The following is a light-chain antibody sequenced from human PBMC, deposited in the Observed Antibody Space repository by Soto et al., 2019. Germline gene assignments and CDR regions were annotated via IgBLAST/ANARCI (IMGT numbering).Light chain of an antibody. Sequence: PATLSLSPGERATLSCRASQSVSSSYLAWYQQKPGQAPRLLIYDAYNRATGIPARFSGSGSGTDFTLTISSLEPEDFAVYYCQQRSNWPITFGQGTRLDIK. CDR1: QSVSSSY. V-gene: IGKV3-11*01. J-gene: IGKJ5*01. CDR2: DAY. CDR3: QQRSNWPIT.